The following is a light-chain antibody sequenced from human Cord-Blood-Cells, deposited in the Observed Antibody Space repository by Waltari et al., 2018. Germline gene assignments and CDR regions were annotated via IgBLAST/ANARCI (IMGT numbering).Light chain of an antibody. CDR2: LNSDGSH. Sequence: QLVLTQSPSASASLGASVKLTCTLSSGHSSYAIAWHQQQPEKGPRYLMKLNSDGSHSKGDVIPDLFSVSSSGAARYLTSASLQSEDEADYYCQTWGTGIRVFGGGTKLTVL. V-gene: IGLV4-69*01. CDR1: SGHSSYA. J-gene: IGLJ3*02. CDR3: QTWGTGIRV.